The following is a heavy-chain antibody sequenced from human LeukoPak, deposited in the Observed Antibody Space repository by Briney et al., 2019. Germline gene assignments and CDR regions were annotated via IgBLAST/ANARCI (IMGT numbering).Heavy chain of an antibody. CDR2: ISQDGSDR. V-gene: IGHV3-30-3*01. J-gene: IGHJ4*02. D-gene: IGHD2-2*03. CDR1: GLTFSSHA. Sequence: GGSLRLSCAASGLTFSSHAMHWVRQAPGKGLEWVAVISQDGSDRHYTDSVKGCFTISRDNSRNTLYLGMNSLRAGDTAVYYCVREPGPGYFDYWGRGTLVTVSS. CDR3: VREPGPGYFDY.